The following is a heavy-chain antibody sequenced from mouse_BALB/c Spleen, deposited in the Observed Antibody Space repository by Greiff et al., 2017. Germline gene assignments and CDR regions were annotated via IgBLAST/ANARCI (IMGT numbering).Heavy chain of an antibody. CDR3: ARGTPSYAMDY. V-gene: IGHV1-54*01. CDR2: INLGSGGT. CDR1: GYAFTNFL. D-gene: IGHD3-3*01. Sequence: VQLQQFGAELVRPGTSVKLSCKASGYAFTNFLLEWVKQRPGQGLEWFGVINLGSGGTNYNEKFKGKATLTADKSSSTAYMQLSSLTSDDAAVYFCARGTPSYAMDYWGQGTSVTVSS. J-gene: IGHJ4*01.